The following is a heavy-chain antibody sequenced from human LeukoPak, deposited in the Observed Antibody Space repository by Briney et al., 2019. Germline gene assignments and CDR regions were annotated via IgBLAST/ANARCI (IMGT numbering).Heavy chain of an antibody. CDR2: ISAYNGNT. Sequence: ASVKVSCKASGYTFTSYDISWVRQAPGQGLEWMGWISAYNGNTNYAQKLQGRVTMTTDTSTSTAYMELRSLRSDDTAVYYCASPIHPSDAFDIWGQGTMVTVSS. CDR1: GYTFTSYD. J-gene: IGHJ3*02. CDR3: ASPIHPSDAFDI. V-gene: IGHV1-18*01.